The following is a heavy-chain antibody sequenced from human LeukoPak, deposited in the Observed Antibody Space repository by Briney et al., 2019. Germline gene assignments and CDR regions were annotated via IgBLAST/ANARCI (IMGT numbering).Heavy chain of an antibody. V-gene: IGHV1-69*13. CDR1: GGTFSSYI. D-gene: IGHD3-9*01. CDR2: IIPIFGTP. CDR3: ARQGYTNNLGGYFGDKDDGFDL. J-gene: IGHJ3*01. Sequence: PVKVSCKASGGTFSSYIITWVRQAPGQGLEWMGRIIPIFGTPDYAQKLQGRVTITADESTSTAYMELSRLRFEDTAVYYCARQGYTNNLGGYFGDKDDGFDLWGQGTMVTVSS.